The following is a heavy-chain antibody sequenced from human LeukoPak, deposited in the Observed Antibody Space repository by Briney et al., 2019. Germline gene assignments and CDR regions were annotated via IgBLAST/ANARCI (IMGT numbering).Heavy chain of an antibody. V-gene: IGHV4-59*08. CDR3: ARLASIVGATTDY. CDR1: GGSISSYY. J-gene: IGHJ4*02. D-gene: IGHD1-26*01. Sequence: SETLSLTCTVSGGSISSYYWSWIRQPPGKGLEWIGYIYYSGSTNYNPSLKSRVTISVDTSKNQFSLKLSSVTAADTAVYYCARLASIVGATTDYWGQGTLVTVSS. CDR2: IYYSGST.